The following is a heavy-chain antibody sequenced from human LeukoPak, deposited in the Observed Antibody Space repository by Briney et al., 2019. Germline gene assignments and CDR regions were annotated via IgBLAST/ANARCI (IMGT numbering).Heavy chain of an antibody. Sequence: GESLKISCKASGFTFNSHWIAWVRQTPGKGVEWMGMVYPGDSSTQYSPSFQGQVTISVDKSINTAFLQWSSLKASDTGMYFCAKGLYSNAWYWFDPWGQGTLVTVSS. V-gene: IGHV5-51*01. D-gene: IGHD6-19*01. J-gene: IGHJ5*02. CDR2: VYPGDSST. CDR3: AKGLYSNAWYWFDP. CDR1: GFTFNSHW.